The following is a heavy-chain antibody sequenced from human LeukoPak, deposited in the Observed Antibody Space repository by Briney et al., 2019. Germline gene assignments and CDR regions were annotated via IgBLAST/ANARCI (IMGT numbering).Heavy chain of an antibody. CDR3: AKDRFYYDSSGYYRLHFHY. D-gene: IGHD3-22*01. Sequence: GGSRSPSCAASGFTFSSYAMSWVRQAPGKGLEWVSAISGSGGSTYYADSVKGRFTISRGNSKNTLYLQMNSLRAEDTAVYYCAKDRFYYDSSGYYRLHFHYWGQGTLDTVSS. CDR1: GFTFSSYA. CDR2: ISGSGGST. V-gene: IGHV3-23*01. J-gene: IGHJ4*02.